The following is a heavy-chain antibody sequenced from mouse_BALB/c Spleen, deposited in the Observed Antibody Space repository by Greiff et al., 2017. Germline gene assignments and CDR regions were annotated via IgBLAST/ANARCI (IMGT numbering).Heavy chain of an antibody. CDR3: ARLDDGYYDY. V-gene: IGHV1-87*01. D-gene: IGHD2-3*01. CDR2: IYPGDGDT. Sequence: QVQLQQSGAELARPGASVKLSCKASGYTFTSYWMQWVKQRPGQGLEWIGAIYPGDGDTRYTQKFKGKATLTADKSSSTAYMQLSSLASEDSAVYYCARLDDGYYDYWGQGTTLTVSS. CDR1: GYTFTSYW. J-gene: IGHJ2*01.